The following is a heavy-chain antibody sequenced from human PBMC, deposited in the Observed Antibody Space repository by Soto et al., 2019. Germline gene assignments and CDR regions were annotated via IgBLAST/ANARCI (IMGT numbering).Heavy chain of an antibody. Sequence: ASVKVSCKASGYTFTNSGISWVRQAPGQGLEWMGWISTDNGNTNYAQHLQGRVSMTTDTSTSTAYMDLRSLRSDDTAVYYCAKDLGNYYDGITYYYYGMDVWGQGTTVTVSS. J-gene: IGHJ6*02. D-gene: IGHD3-22*01. CDR3: AKDLGNYYDGITYYYYGMDV. V-gene: IGHV1-18*01. CDR1: GYTFTNSG. CDR2: ISTDNGNT.